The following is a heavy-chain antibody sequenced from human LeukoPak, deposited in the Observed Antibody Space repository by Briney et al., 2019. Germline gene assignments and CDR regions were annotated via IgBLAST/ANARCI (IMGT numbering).Heavy chain of an antibody. CDR3: ARATMVRGVIISPDFFDY. J-gene: IGHJ4*02. CDR2: INHSGST. D-gene: IGHD3-10*01. V-gene: IGHV4-34*01. CDR1: GGSFSGYY. Sequence: SETLSLTCAVYGGSFSGYYWGWIRQPPGKGLEWIGEINHSGSTNYNPSLKSRVTISVDTSKNQFSLKLSSVTAADTAVYYCARATMVRGVIISPDFFDYWGQGTLVTVSS.